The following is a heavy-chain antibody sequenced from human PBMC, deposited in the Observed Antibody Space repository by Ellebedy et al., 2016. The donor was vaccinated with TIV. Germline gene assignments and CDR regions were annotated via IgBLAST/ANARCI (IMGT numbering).Heavy chain of an antibody. CDR1: GFTFSSYG. Sequence: GESLKISCAASGFTFSSYGMHWVRQAPGKGLEWVAVISYDGSNKYYADSVKGRFTISRDNAKNSLNLQMNSLRDEDTAVYYCARGLRLNDAFDIWGQGTMVTVSS. CDR3: ARGLRLNDAFDI. D-gene: IGHD5-12*01. V-gene: IGHV3-30*03. J-gene: IGHJ3*02. CDR2: ISYDGSNK.